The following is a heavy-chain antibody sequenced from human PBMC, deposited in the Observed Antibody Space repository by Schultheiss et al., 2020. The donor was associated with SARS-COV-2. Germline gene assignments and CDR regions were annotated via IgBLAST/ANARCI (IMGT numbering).Heavy chain of an antibody. CDR1: GFTFNYYA. V-gene: IGHV3-23*01. Sequence: GGSLRLSCAASGFTFNYYAMNWVRQAPGKGLEWVSSISSSGDSTYYADSVKGRFTISRDNSKNALFLQMNSLRVEDTALYYCARDRGLDSSGYFGDVYIGYWGQGTLVTVSS. J-gene: IGHJ4*02. CDR3: ARDRGLDSSGYFGDVYIGY. D-gene: IGHD3-22*01. CDR2: ISSSGDST.